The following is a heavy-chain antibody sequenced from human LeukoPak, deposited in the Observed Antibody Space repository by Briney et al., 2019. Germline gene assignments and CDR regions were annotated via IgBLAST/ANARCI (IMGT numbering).Heavy chain of an antibody. V-gene: IGHV4-59*01. J-gene: IGHJ5*01. D-gene: IGHD3-10*01. CDR2: IHDSGST. CDR3: ARGRSGGYWFFS. Sequence: SETLSLTRAVSGGSIGSYYWSWIRQPPGKGLEWIGYIHDSGSTKYNPSLKSRVTMAVDTSRNHLSLKLTSVTAADTAVYYCARGRSGGYWFFSWGQGTLVTVSS. CDR1: GGSIGSYY.